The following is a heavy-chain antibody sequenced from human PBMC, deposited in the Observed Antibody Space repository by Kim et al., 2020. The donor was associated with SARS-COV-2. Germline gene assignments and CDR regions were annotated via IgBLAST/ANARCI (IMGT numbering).Heavy chain of an antibody. J-gene: IGHJ4*02. Sequence: GGSLRLSCAASGFTFSSYAMSWVRQAPGKGLEWVSAISGSGGSTYYADSVKGRFTISRDNSKNTLYLQMNSLRAEDTAVYYCAKDLRKLWFGELLRGFDYWGQGTLVTVSS. V-gene: IGHV3-23*01. CDR1: GFTFSSYA. CDR3: AKDLRKLWFGELLRGFDY. CDR2: ISGSGGST. D-gene: IGHD3-10*01.